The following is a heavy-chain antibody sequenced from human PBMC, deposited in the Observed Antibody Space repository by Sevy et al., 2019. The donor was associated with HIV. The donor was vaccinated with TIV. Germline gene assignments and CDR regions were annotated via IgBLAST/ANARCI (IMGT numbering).Heavy chain of an antibody. V-gene: IGHV3-23*01. CDR2: ISDGGGTT. CDR1: GFTFRNYV. Sequence: GGSLRLSCAASGFTFRNYVMNWVRQPPGKGLEWVSVISDGGGTTYYADSVKGRCTISRDDSKSTLYLQMNSLRVEDTAVYFCAKRVAGALAALDIWGQGTMVTVSS. CDR3: AKRVAGALAALDI. J-gene: IGHJ3*02. D-gene: IGHD3-10*01.